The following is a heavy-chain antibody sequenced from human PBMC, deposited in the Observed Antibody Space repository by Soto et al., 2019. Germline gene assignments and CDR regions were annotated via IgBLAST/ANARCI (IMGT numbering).Heavy chain of an antibody. J-gene: IGHJ6*02. CDR1: GYTFTSYA. Sequence: GASVKVSCKASGYTFTSYAMHWVRQAPGQRLEWMGWINAGNGNTKHSQKFQGRVTITRDTSASTAYMELSSLRSEDTAVYYCARAHRNNYDFWSGYWLYSYYGMDVCGQGTTVTVYS. CDR2: INAGNGNT. CDR3: ARAHRNNYDFWSGYWLYSYYGMDV. D-gene: IGHD3-3*01. V-gene: IGHV1-3*01.